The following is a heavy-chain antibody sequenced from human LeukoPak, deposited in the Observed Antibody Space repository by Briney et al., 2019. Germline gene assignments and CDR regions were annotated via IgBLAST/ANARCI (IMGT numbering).Heavy chain of an antibody. Sequence: SETLSLTCGVSGESFSDYYWTWVRQSPGKGLEWIGEISHTGATNFKSSLKSRVTMSVDTSKKQVSLLLTSATAADTGVYFCARGRKVYCSSASCPAWLDPWGQGALVSVSS. J-gene: IGHJ5*02. CDR2: ISHTGAT. D-gene: IGHD2-2*01. V-gene: IGHV4-34*01. CDR1: GESFSDYY. CDR3: ARGRKVYCSSASCPAWLDP.